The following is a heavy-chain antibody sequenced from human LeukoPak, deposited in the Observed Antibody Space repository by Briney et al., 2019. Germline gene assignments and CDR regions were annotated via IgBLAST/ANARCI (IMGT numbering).Heavy chain of an antibody. CDR3: ARHWGDSPNHSDDLYAFDI. CDR2: IHYSGST. J-gene: IGHJ3*02. D-gene: IGHD1-14*01. Sequence: SETLSLTCTVSGDSISNYYWSWIRQPPGKGLEWIGFIHYSGSTNYNPSLRSRVTISVDTSKNQFSLKLSSVTAADTAVYYCARHWGDSPNHSDDLYAFDIWGQGTMVTVSS. V-gene: IGHV4-59*08. CDR1: GDSISNYY.